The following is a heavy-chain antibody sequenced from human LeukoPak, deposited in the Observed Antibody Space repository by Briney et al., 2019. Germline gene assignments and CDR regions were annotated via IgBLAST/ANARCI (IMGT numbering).Heavy chain of an antibody. Sequence: GGSLRLFCAASGFTFSSYGMHWVRQAPGKGLEWVAVISYDGSNKYYADSVKGRFTISRDNSKNTLYLQMNSLRAEDTAVYYCAKVKGAGAPFDYWGQGTLVTVSS. V-gene: IGHV3-30*18. CDR1: GFTFSSYG. J-gene: IGHJ4*02. CDR2: ISYDGSNK. CDR3: AKVKGAGAPFDY. D-gene: IGHD6-19*01.